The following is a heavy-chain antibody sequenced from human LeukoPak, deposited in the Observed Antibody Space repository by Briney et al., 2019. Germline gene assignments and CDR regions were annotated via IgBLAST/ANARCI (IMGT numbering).Heavy chain of an antibody. CDR3: ARYETGYFDY. Sequence: PSETLSLTCTVSGGSISSYYWSWIRQPPGKGLEWIGYIYYSGSTNYNPSLKSRVTISVDTSKNQFSLKLSSVTAADTAVYYCARYETGYFDYWGQGTLVTVSS. CDR1: GGSISSYY. J-gene: IGHJ4*02. CDR2: IYYSGST. D-gene: IGHD1-14*01. V-gene: IGHV4-59*08.